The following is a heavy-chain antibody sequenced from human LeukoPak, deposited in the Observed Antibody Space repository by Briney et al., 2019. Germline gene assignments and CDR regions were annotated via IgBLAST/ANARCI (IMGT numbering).Heavy chain of an antibody. CDR3: ARGSPYYDILTGYSLNYFDY. Sequence: SETLSLTCAVSPYSISSGYFWSWIRQPPGKGLEWIGYISYTGSTNYNPSLKSRVTISVDTSKNQFSLKLSSVTAADTAVYYCARGSPYYDILTGYSLNYFDYWGQGTLVTVSS. J-gene: IGHJ4*02. V-gene: IGHV4-61*01. D-gene: IGHD3-9*01. CDR2: ISYTGST. CDR1: PYSISSGYF.